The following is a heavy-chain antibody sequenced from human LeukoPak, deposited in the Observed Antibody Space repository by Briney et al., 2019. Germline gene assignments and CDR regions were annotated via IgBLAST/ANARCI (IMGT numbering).Heavy chain of an antibody. CDR2: IGTAGDT. V-gene: IGHV3-13*01. D-gene: IGHD2-15*01. J-gene: IGHJ4*02. Sequence: PGGSLRLSCAASGFTFSSYDMHWVRQATGKVLEWVSAIGTAGDTYYPGSVKGRFTISRENAKNSLYLQMNSLRAGDTAVYYCARGGNRYCSGGSCYMFDYWGQGTLVTVSS. CDR3: ARGGNRYCSGGSCYMFDY. CDR1: GFTFSSYD.